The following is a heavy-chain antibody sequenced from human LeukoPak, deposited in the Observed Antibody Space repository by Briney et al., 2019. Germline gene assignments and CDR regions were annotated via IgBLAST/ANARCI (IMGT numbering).Heavy chain of an antibody. V-gene: IGHV4-30-4*01. Sequence: SETLSLTCTVSGGSISSGDYYWSWIRQPPGKGLEWIGYIYYSGSTYYNPSLKSRVTMSVDTSKNQFSLKLSSVTAADTAVYYCARDCGGDCYSDWGQGTLVTVSS. CDR3: ARDCGGDCYSD. CDR1: GGSISSGDYY. D-gene: IGHD2-21*02. CDR2: IYYSGST. J-gene: IGHJ4*02.